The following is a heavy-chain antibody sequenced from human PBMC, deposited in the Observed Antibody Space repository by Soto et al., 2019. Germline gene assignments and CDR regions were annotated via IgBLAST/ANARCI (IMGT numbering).Heavy chain of an antibody. Sequence: PGESLKISCKASGYTFTNYWITWVHQMPGKGLEWMGRIDPSDSHANYSPSFGGHVTFSVDKSTNTAYLQWSSLSPSDTATHYCGRPGAFYYYGMAVWGQGTTVTVSS. CDR1: GYTFTNYW. J-gene: IGHJ6*02. V-gene: IGHV5-10-1*01. CDR2: IDPSDSHA. CDR3: GRPGAFYYYGMAV. D-gene: IGHD1-26*01.